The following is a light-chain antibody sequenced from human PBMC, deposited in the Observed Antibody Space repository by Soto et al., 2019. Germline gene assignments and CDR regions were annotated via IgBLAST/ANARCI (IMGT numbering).Light chain of an antibody. CDR3: QSYDSSLSGYYV. CDR2: GHS. Sequence: QSVRTQPPSVSRAPGQRVTISCTGSSSNIGAGYDVHWYQQLPGTAPKLLIYGHSNRPSGVPDRFSGSKSGTSASLAITGLQAEDEADYYCQSYDSSLSGYYVFGTGTKVTVL. J-gene: IGLJ1*01. CDR1: SSNIGAGYD. V-gene: IGLV1-40*01.